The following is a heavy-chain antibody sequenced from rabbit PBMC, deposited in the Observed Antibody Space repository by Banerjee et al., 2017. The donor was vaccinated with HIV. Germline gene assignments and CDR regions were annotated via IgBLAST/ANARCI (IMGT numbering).Heavy chain of an antibody. CDR2: VYTNSGGT. D-gene: IGHD2-1*01. Sequence: VRQAPGKGLEWIACVYTNSGGTWYASWAKGRFTISKSTSLNTVDLRMTSLTAADTATYFCARDGVGGDFYFYLWGPGTLVTVS. V-gene: IGHV1S43*01. J-gene: IGHJ4*01. CDR3: ARDGVGGDFYFYL.